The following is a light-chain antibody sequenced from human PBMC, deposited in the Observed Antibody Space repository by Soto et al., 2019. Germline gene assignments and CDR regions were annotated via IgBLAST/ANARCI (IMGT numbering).Light chain of an antibody. CDR1: QSVSSSY. CDR2: GAS. J-gene: IGKJ5*01. CDR3: HQTYTTPQIT. V-gene: IGKV3-20*01. Sequence: EIVLTQSPGTLSLSPGERATLSCSASQSVSSSYLAWYQQKPGQAPRLLIYGASSRATGIPDRFSGSGSGTDFTLTISRLEPEDFATYYCHQTYTTPQITFGQGTRLEI.